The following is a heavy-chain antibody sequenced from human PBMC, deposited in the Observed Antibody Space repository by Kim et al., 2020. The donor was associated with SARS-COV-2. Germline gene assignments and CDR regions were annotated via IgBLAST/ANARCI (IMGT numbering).Heavy chain of an antibody. V-gene: IGHV1-2*04. CDR1: GYTFTGYY. J-gene: IGHJ6*02. CDR2: INPNSGGT. CDR3: ARDRPLWFGDKYGMDV. Sequence: ASVKVSCKASGYTFTGYYMHWVRQAPGQGLEWMGWINPNSGGTNYAQKFQGWVTMTRDTSISTAYVELSRLRSDDTAVYYCARDRPLWFGDKYGMDVWGQGTTVTVSS. D-gene: IGHD3-10*01.